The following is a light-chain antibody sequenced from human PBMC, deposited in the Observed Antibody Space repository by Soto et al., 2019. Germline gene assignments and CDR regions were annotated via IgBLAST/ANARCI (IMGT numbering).Light chain of an antibody. V-gene: IGKV3-20*01. J-gene: IGKJ1*01. CDR2: GAS. CDR1: QSVSSSY. Sequence: EIVLTQAPGTLSLSPGERATLSCRASQSVSSSYLAWYQQRPGQAPRLLIYGASSRAPGIPDRFSGGGSGTDFTLTISRLDPEDFAVYYCQQFGGLWTFGQGTKVEIK. CDR3: QQFGGLWT.